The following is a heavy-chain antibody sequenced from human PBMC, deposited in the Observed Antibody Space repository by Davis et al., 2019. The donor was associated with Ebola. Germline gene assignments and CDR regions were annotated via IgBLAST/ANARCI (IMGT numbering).Heavy chain of an antibody. D-gene: IGHD3-3*01. CDR2: INQSGST. Sequence: PSETLSLTCVVYGGSFSGYYWSWIRQPPGKGLGWIGEINQSGSTNYNPSLKSRVTISVDTSKNQFSLKLSSVTAADTAVYYCARAGNFYDFWIGYYPRYFQHWGQGTLVTVSS. J-gene: IGHJ1*01. CDR1: GGSFSGYY. V-gene: IGHV4-34*01. CDR3: ARAGNFYDFWIGYYPRYFQH.